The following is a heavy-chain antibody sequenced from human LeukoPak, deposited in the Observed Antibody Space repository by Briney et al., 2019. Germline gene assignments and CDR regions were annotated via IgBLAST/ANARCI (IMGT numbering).Heavy chain of an antibody. CDR2: IWNDGSTK. CDR3: ARATRGSSSWGYFDY. V-gene: IGHV3-33*01. D-gene: IGHD6-13*01. CDR1: GFTFSKYV. Sequence: GGSLRLSCAVSGFTFSKYVMHWVRQAPGKGLEWVAVIWNDGSTKYYADSVKGRLTVSRDNSHNTLDLQMNSLRAEATALYYCARATRGSSSWGYFDYWGQGTLVTVSS. J-gene: IGHJ4*02.